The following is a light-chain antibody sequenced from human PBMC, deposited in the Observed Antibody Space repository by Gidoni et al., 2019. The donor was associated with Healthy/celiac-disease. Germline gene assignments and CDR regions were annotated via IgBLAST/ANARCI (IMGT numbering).Light chain of an antibody. Sequence: QSALPQPASVSGSPGQSLTISCTGTSSAVGVYNYVSWYQQHPGKAPKLMIYDVSNRPSGVSNRFSGSKSGNTASLTISGLQAEDEADYYCSSYTSSSTLYVVFGGGTKLTVL. J-gene: IGLJ2*01. CDR3: SSYTSSSTLYVV. CDR1: SSAVGVYNY. V-gene: IGLV2-14*03. CDR2: DVS.